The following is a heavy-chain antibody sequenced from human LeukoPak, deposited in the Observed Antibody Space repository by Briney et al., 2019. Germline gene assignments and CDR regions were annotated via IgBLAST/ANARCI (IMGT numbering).Heavy chain of an antibody. CDR2: INHSGST. D-gene: IGHD2-2*01. J-gene: IGHJ4*02. Sequence: SETLSLTCTVSGGSISSSSYYWGWIRQPPGKGLEWIGEINHSGSTNYNPSLKSRVTISVDTSKNQFSLKLSSVTAADTAVYYCARGGGGIVVVPAATCFDYWGQGTLVTVSS. CDR1: GGSISSSSYY. V-gene: IGHV4-39*07. CDR3: ARGGGGIVVVPAATCFDY.